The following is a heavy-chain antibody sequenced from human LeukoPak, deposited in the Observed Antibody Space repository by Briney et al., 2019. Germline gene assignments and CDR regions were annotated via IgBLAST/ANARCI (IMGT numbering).Heavy chain of an antibody. Sequence: GESLKISCKGSGYSCTNYWIGWVRQMPGKGLEWIGSIYPGDSDTRYSPSFQGQVTISVDKSITTAYLQWSSLKASDTALYYCARQAPIIRAVFRWFDPWGQGTLVTVSS. CDR2: IYPGDSDT. V-gene: IGHV5-51*01. J-gene: IGHJ5*02. D-gene: IGHD3-10*01. CDR3: ARQAPIIRAVFRWFDP. CDR1: GYSCTNYW.